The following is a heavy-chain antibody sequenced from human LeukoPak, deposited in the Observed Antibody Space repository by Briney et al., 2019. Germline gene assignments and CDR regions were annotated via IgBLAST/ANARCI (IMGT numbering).Heavy chain of an antibody. Sequence: SQTLSLTCAISGDSVSSNSAAWNWIRQSPSRGLEWLGRTYYMSKWYNDYAVSVKSRITINPDTSKKQFSLQLNSVTPEDTAVYYCARVWGDLAGDIVATMDYWGQGTLVTVSS. J-gene: IGHJ4*02. CDR1: GDSVSSNSAA. CDR2: TYYMSKWYN. V-gene: IGHV6-1*01. CDR3: ARVWGDLAGDIVATMDY. D-gene: IGHD5-12*01.